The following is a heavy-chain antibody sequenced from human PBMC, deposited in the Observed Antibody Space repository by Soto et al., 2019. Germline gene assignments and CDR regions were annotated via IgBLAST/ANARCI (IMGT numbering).Heavy chain of an antibody. D-gene: IGHD2-2*01. Sequence: SETLSLTCTVSGGSISSSNNYWGWIRQPPGKGLEWIGSIYYSGSTYYNPSLKSRVIISVDTSKNQFSLKLRSVTAADTAEYYCATERTQLLSGFTWRGYGMDVWGQGTTVTVS. CDR1: GGSISSSNNY. V-gene: IGHV4-39*01. CDR3: ATERTQLLSGFTWRGYGMDV. J-gene: IGHJ6*02. CDR2: IYYSGST.